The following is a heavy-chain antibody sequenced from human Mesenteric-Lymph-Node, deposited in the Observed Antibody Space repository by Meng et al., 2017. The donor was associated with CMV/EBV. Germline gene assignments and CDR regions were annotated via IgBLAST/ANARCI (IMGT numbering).Heavy chain of an antibody. CDR1: GDSISNSTYY. CDR2: VHHSGTT. D-gene: IGHD3-22*01. J-gene: IGHJ4*02. V-gene: IGHV4-39*01. CDR3: ARRGNYDSDYSEY. Sequence: PKGSGPCLVKPSDTLSLSCIVSGDSISNSTYYWTWIRQPPGKGLEWIGSVHHSGTTYYNPSLKGRLTISVDTSANLFSSRLTTVTAADTATYYCARRGNYDSDYSEYWGQGTLVTVSS.